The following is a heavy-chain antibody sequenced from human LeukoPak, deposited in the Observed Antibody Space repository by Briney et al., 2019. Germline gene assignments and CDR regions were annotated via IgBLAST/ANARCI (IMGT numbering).Heavy chain of an antibody. J-gene: IGHJ5*02. CDR1: GFTFDDYT. Sequence: GGSLRLSCAASGFTFDDYTMHWVRQAPGKGLEWVSLISWDGGSTYYADSVKGRFTISRDNSKNSLYLQMNSLRTEDTAVYYCARVLGTDNWFDPWGQGTLVTVSA. CDR2: ISWDGGST. CDR3: ARVLGTDNWFDP. V-gene: IGHV3-43*01. D-gene: IGHD1-7*01.